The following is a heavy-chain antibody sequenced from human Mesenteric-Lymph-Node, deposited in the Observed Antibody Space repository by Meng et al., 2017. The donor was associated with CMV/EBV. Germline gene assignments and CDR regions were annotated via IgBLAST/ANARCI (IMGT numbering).Heavy chain of an antibody. CDR2: IYYSGST. Sequence: VSGGSISRGSYYWSWIRQHPGKGLEWIGYIYYSGSTSYNPSLRSRVTISIDTSKNQFSLKLSSVTAADTAVYYCARDVTTTYWYFELWGRGTLVTVSS. D-gene: IGHD1/OR15-1a*01. CDR3: ARDVTTTYWYFEL. CDR1: GGSISRGSYY. J-gene: IGHJ2*01. V-gene: IGHV4-31*02.